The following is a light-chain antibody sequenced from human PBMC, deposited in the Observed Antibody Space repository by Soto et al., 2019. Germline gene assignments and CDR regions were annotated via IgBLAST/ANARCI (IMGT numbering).Light chain of an antibody. V-gene: IGLV1-44*01. CDR3: AAWDDSLNGLV. CDR1: SANIGSNT. J-gene: IGLJ2*01. Sequence: QSVLTQPPSASGTPGQRVTISCSGSSANIGSNTVNWYQQLPGTAPKLLIDTNNQRPSGVPDRFSGSKSCTSASLAISGLQSEDEADYYCAAWDDSLNGLVFGGGTKLTVL. CDR2: TNN.